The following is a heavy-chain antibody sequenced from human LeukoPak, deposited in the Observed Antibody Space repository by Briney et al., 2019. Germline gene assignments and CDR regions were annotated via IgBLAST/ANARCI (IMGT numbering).Heavy chain of an antibody. D-gene: IGHD3-9*01. Sequence: SETLSLTCTVSGGSISSSSYYWGWIRQPPGKGLEWIGSIYYSGSTYYNPSLKSRVTISVDTSKNQFSLKLSSVTAADTAVYYCARVRMDYDILTGYYLVAFDIWGQGTMVTVSS. CDR3: ARVRMDYDILTGYYLVAFDI. V-gene: IGHV4-39*07. CDR2: IYYSGST. J-gene: IGHJ3*02. CDR1: GGSISSSSYY.